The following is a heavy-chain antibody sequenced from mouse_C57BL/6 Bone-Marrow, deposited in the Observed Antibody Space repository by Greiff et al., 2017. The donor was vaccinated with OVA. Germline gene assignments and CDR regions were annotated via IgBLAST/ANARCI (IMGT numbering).Heavy chain of an antibody. CDR1: GFNIKDYY. Sequence: VQLQQSGAELVRPGASVKLSCTASGFNIKDYYMHWVKQRPEQGLEWIGRIDPEDGDPEYAPTFQGKATMTADTSSNTAYLQLSSLTSEDTAVYYCTPLYYGSSFDYWGQGTTLTVSS. CDR3: TPLYYGSSFDY. CDR2: IDPEDGDP. J-gene: IGHJ2*01. D-gene: IGHD1-1*01. V-gene: IGHV14-1*01.